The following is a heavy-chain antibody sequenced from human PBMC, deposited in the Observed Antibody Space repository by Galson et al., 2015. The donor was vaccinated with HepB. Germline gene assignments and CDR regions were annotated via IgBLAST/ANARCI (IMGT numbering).Heavy chain of an antibody. CDR1: GFTFSSHW. Sequence: SLRLSCAASGFTFSSHWMHWVRQAPGKGLVWVSRINDGGSSASYADSAKGRFTISRDNAKNTLYLQMNSLRPEDTAVYYCARGPEASGAYYSGDHWGQGTLVTVSS. D-gene: IGHD1-26*01. CDR3: ARGPEASGAYYSGDH. V-gene: IGHV3-74*01. J-gene: IGHJ4*02. CDR2: INDGGSSA.